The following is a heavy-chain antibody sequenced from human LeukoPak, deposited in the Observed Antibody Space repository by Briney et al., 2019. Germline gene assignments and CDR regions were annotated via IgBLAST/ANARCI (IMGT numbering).Heavy chain of an antibody. Sequence: ASVKVSCKASGYTFTSYDINWVRQAPGQGLQWIGWISPNTGVTKYAQKFQGRVTMTRDTSISTAYMELSGLGSDDTAIYYCATIETGVINIWGQGTMVIVSS. J-gene: IGHJ3*02. CDR1: GYTFTSYD. D-gene: IGHD1-26*01. CDR2: ISPNTGVT. V-gene: IGHV1-2*02. CDR3: ATIETGVINI.